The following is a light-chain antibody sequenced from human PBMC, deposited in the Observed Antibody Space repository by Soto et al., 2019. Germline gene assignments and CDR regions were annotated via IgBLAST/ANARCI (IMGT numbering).Light chain of an antibody. CDR1: QSVSSSY. J-gene: IGKJ5*01. CDR2: GAS. CDR3: QQYGSSHTIT. Sequence: EIVLTQSPGTLSWSPGERATLSCGAGQSVSSSYLAWYQQKPGQAPRLLIYGASSRATGIPDSFSGSGSGTDFTLTISRLETEDFAVYYCQQYGSSHTITFGQGTRLEIK. V-gene: IGKV3-20*01.